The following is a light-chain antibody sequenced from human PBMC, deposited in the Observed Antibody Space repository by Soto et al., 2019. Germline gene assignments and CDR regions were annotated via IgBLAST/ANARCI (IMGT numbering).Light chain of an antibody. CDR2: GAS. V-gene: IGKV3-15*01. CDR3: QQYNNWPWT. Sequence: EIVMTQSPATLSVSPGERATLSCWASQSVSSNLAWYQRKPGQAPRLLIYGASTRATGIPVGFSGSGSGTEFTLTISSLQSEDFAVYYCQQYNNWPWTIGQGTKV. CDR1: QSVSSN. J-gene: IGKJ1*01.